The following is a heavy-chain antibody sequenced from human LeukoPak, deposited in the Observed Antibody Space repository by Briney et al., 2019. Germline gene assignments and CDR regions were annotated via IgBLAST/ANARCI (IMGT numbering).Heavy chain of an antibody. J-gene: IGHJ6*02. V-gene: IGHV3-64D*06. CDR3: VKDRVSSSWYPLLDYYYYYGMDV. CDR1: GFTFSSYA. CDR2: ISSNGGST. Sequence: GGSLRLSCSASGFTFSSYAMHWVRQAPGKGLEYVSAISSNGGSTYYADSVKGRFTISRDNSKNTLYLQMSSLRAEDTAVYYCVKDRVSSSWYPLLDYYYYYGMDVWGQGTTVTVSS. D-gene: IGHD6-13*01.